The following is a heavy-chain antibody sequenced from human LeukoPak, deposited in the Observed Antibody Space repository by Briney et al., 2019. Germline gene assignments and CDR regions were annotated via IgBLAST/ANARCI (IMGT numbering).Heavy chain of an antibody. CDR3: ARLITPPYYFDY. D-gene: IGHD1-14*01. J-gene: IGHJ4*02. CDR1: TGSISGYD. CDR2: IYTSGST. Sequence: SETLSLTCTVSTGSISGYDWSWIRQPAGKGLEWIGRIYTSGSTNYNPSLKSRVTMSGDTSKNQFSLKLSSVTAADTAVYYCARLITPPYYFDYWGQGTVVTVSS. V-gene: IGHV4-4*07.